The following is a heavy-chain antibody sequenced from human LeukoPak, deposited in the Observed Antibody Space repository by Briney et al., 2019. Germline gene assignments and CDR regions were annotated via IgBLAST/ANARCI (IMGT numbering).Heavy chain of an antibody. CDR1: GFTFSIYS. CDR2: ISGSGHVI. D-gene: IGHD2-15*01. V-gene: IGHV3-23*01. CDR3: AKASKAQGYCSGGSCYPTLYYFDY. Sequence: GGSLRLSCAASGFTFSIYSMSWVRQAPGTGLEWVSVISGSGHVIYYAESVRGRFTISRDNSKNTLYLQMNSLRAEDTAVYYCAKASKAQGYCSGGSCYPTLYYFDYWGQGTLVTVSS. J-gene: IGHJ4*02.